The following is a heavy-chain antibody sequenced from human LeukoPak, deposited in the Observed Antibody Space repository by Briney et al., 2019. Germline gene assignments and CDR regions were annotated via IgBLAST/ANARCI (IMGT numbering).Heavy chain of an antibody. CDR1: GFTFSSYG. D-gene: IGHD2-2*01. CDR3: ARVVRYCSSTSCSYYFDY. CDR2: IWYDGSNK. J-gene: IGHJ4*02. V-gene: IGHV3-33*01. Sequence: GRSLRLSCAASGFTFSSYGMHWVRQAPGKGLEWVAVIWYDGSNKYYADSVKGRFTISRDNSKNTLYLQMNSLRAEDTAVYCCARVVRYCSSTSCSYYFDYWGQGTLVTVSS.